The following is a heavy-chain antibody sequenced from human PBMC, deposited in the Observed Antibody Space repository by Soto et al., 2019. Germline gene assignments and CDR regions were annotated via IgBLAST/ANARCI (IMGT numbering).Heavy chain of an antibody. CDR1: GFSLSTSGVG. CDR3: AHRPITMVRGGWYYFDY. CDR2: IYWDDDK. V-gene: IGHV2-5*02. J-gene: IGHJ4*02. Sequence: QITLKESGPTLVKPTQTLTLTCTFSGFSLSTSGVGVGWIRQPPGKALEWLALIYWDDDKRYSPSLKSRLTIPKDTSKNQVVLTMTNMDPVDAATYYCAHRPITMVRGGWYYFDYWGQGTLVTVSS. D-gene: IGHD3-10*01.